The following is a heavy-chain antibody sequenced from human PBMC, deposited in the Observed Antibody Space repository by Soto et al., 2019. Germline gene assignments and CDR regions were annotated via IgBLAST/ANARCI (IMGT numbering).Heavy chain of an antibody. D-gene: IGHD1-7*01. CDR3: AKDAYNWNYLGQYDY. Sequence: GGSLRLSCAASGFTFSSYGMRWVRQAPGKGLEWVAVISYDGSNKYYADSVKGRFTISRGNSKNTLYLQMNSLRAEDTAVYYCAKDAYNWNYLGQYDYWGQGTLVTVSS. V-gene: IGHV3-30*18. CDR2: ISYDGSNK. J-gene: IGHJ4*02. CDR1: GFTFSSYG.